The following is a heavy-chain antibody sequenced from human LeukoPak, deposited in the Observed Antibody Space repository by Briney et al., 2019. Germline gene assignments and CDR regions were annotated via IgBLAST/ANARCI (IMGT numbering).Heavy chain of an antibody. CDR2: ISFSGSPT. CDR3: ARDRAYYYDSSGYYYFDH. Sequence: GGSLRLSCAASGFTFSDYYMSWIRQAPGKGLEWVSYISFSGSPTQYADSVKGRFTISRDNAKNSLYLQMNSLRDKDTAVYYCARDRAYYYDSSGYYYFDHWGQGTLVTVSS. J-gene: IGHJ4*02. CDR1: GFTFSDYY. V-gene: IGHV3-11*01. D-gene: IGHD3-22*01.